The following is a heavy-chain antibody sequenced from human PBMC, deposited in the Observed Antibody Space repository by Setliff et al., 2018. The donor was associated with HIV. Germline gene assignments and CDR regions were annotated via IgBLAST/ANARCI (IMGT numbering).Heavy chain of an antibody. CDR1: GYTFTSYY. J-gene: IGHJ4*02. V-gene: IGHV1-46*01. Sequence: ASVKVSCKASGYTFTSYYMHWVRQAPGQGLEWMGIINPSGGSTSYAQKFQGRVTMTRDTSTSTVYMELSSLRPEDTAVYYCATRIRDGHRGYGYFDFWGQGTLVTVS. CDR3: ATRIRDGHRGYGYFDF. CDR2: INPSGGST. D-gene: IGHD5-12*01.